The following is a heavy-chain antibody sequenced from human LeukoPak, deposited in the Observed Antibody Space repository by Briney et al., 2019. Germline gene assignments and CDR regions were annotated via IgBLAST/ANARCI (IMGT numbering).Heavy chain of an antibody. CDR3: ARGSRPVYNLLTGKRYFDY. CDR2: INPSGSST. Sequence: GASVKLSCTASGYTFTTYYVHWVRQAPGQGLEWMGIINPSGSSTTYAHKFRGRLTMTRDMSTNTVYMELISLRSEDTAVYYCARGSRPVYNLLTGKRYFDYWGQGTLLTASS. CDR1: GYTFTTYY. D-gene: IGHD3-9*01. J-gene: IGHJ4*02. V-gene: IGHV1-46*01.